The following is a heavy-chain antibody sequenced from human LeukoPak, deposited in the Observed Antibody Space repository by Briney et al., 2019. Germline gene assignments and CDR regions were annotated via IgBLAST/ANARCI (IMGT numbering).Heavy chain of an antibody. D-gene: IGHD4-17*01. CDR1: GGSISNYY. J-gene: IGHJ5*02. CDR3: AREKDYGDSRGLDP. V-gene: IGHV4-4*07. Sequence: SETPSLTCTVSGGSISNYYGSWIRQPAGKGLEWIGRINTSGNTNYNPSLKSRVTMSVDTTKTQVSLKLGSVTAADTAVYYCAREKDYGDSRGLDPWGQGTLVTVSS. CDR2: INTSGNT.